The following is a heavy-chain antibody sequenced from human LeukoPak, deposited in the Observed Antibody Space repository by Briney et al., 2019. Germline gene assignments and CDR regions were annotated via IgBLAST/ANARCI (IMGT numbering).Heavy chain of an antibody. CDR1: GFTFSSYG. J-gene: IGHJ4*02. CDR3: AKDLPAAYFDY. CDR2: IRYDETTK. V-gene: IGHV3-30*02. Sequence: PGRSLRLSCAASGFTFSSYGMHWVRQAPGKGLEWVAFIRYDETTKFYADSVKGRFTISRDNSKTTLYLQMNSLKPEDTAVYYCAKDLPAAYFDYWGQGTLVTVSS. D-gene: IGHD2-2*01.